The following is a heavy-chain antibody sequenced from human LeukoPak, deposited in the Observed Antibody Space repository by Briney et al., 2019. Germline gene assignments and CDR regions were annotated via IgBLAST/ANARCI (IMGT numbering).Heavy chain of an antibody. Sequence: SQTLSLTCTVSGGSISSGGYYWSRIRQHPGKGLEWIGYIYYSGSTYYNPSLKSRVTISVDTSKNQFSLKLSSVTAADTAVYYCARGYYDFWSGYYNWSYYFDYWGQGTLVTVSS. CDR2: IYYSGST. V-gene: IGHV4-31*03. CDR1: GGSISSGGYY. D-gene: IGHD3-3*01. CDR3: ARGYYDFWSGYYNWSYYFDY. J-gene: IGHJ4*02.